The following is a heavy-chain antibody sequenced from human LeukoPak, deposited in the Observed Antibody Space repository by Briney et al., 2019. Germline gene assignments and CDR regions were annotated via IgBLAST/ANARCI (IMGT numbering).Heavy chain of an antibody. D-gene: IGHD2-2*02. CDR3: ARGSGYCSSTSCYKWWFDP. J-gene: IGHJ5*02. Sequence: SETLSLTCTVSGGSISSYYWSWIRQPPGKGLEWIGYIYYSGSTNYNPSLKSRVAISVDTSKNQFSLKLSSVTAADTAVYYCARGSGYCSSTSCYKWWFDPWGQGTLVTVSS. V-gene: IGHV4-59*08. CDR1: GGSISSYY. CDR2: IYYSGST.